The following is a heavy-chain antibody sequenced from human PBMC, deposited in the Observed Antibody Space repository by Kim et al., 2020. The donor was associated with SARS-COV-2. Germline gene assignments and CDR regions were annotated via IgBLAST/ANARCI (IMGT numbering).Heavy chain of an antibody. CDR3: AKDLPALLWFGELPPLDY. Sequence: GGSLRLSCAASGFTFSSYAMSWVRQAPGKGLEWVSAISGSGGSTYYADSVKGRFTISRDNSKNTLYLQMNSLRAEDTAVYYCAKDLPALLWFGELPPLDYWGQGTLVTVSS. V-gene: IGHV3-23*01. CDR2: ISGSGGST. J-gene: IGHJ4*02. D-gene: IGHD3-10*01. CDR1: GFTFSSYA.